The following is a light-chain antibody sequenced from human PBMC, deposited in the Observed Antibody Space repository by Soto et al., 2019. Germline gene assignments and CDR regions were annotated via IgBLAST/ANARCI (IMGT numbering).Light chain of an antibody. V-gene: IGKV1-8*01. J-gene: IGKJ2*01. CDR3: QQYYSYPPYT. CDR1: PGISSY. Sequence: AIRMTQSPSSFSASTGDRVTITCRASPGISSYLAWYQQKPGKAPKLLIYASSTWQSGVPSRFSGSGSGTDFTLTISCLQSEDFATYYCQQYYSYPPYTFGQGTKLEIK. CDR2: ASS.